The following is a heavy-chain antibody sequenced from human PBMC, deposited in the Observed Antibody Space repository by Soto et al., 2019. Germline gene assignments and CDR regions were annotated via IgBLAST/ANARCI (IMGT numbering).Heavy chain of an antibody. Sequence: SETLSLTCAVYGGSFSGYYWSWIRQPPGKGLEWIGEINHSGSTNYNPSLKSRVTISVDTSKNQFSLKLRSVTAADTAVYYCASKPSNWNTWMIYWGPGIQVTVSS. CDR2: INHSGST. J-gene: IGHJ4*02. CDR3: ASKPSNWNTWMIY. V-gene: IGHV4-34*01. D-gene: IGHD1-1*01. CDR1: GGSFSGYY.